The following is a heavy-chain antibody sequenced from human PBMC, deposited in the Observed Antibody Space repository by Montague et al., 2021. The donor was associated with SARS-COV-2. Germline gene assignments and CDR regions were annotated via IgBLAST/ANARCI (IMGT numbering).Heavy chain of an antibody. CDR2: ISSSSSYI. CDR3: ARDSMIVVVTGWFDP. D-gene: IGHD3-22*01. V-gene: IGHV3-21*01. CDR1: GFTFSSYS. J-gene: IGHJ5*02. Sequence: SLRLSCAASGFTFSSYSMNWVRQAPGKGLEWVSPISSSSSYIYYADSVKGRFTISRDNAKNSLYLQMNSLRAEDTAVYYCARDSMIVVVTGWFDPWGQGTLVTVSS.